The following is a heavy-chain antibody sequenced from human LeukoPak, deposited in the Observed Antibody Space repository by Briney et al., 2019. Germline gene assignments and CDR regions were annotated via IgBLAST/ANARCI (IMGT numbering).Heavy chain of an antibody. D-gene: IGHD1-26*01. Sequence: GGSLRLSCAASGFTFDDYAMHWVRQAPGKGLECVSSISWNSGSIGSADSVKGRFTISRDNAKNSLYLQMNSLRAEDTAVYYCTREASVGATPHDYWGQGTLVTVSS. CDR1: GFTFDDYA. CDR3: TREASVGATPHDY. CDR2: ISWNSGSI. V-gene: IGHV3-9*01. J-gene: IGHJ4*02.